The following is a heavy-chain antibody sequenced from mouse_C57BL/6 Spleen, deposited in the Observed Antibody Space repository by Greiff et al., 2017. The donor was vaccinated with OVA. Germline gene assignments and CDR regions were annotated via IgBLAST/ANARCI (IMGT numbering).Heavy chain of an antibody. J-gene: IGHJ2*01. V-gene: IGHV2-2*01. Sequence: VQLQQSGPGLVQPSQSLSITCTVSGFSLTSYGVHWVRQSPGKGLEWLGVIWSGGSTDYNAAFISRLSISKDNSKSQVFFKMNSLQADYTAIYYCARPDGYYVNYFDYWGQGTTLTVSS. CDR2: IWSGGST. D-gene: IGHD2-3*01. CDR1: GFSLTSYG. CDR3: ARPDGYYVNYFDY.